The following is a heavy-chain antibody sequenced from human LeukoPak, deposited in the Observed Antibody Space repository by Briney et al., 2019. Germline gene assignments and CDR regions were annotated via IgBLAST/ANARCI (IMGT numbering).Heavy chain of an antibody. CDR3: ARTQWFGDPTAEREAFDI. V-gene: IGHV3-21*01. CDR2: ITSSSSYI. J-gene: IGHJ3*02. Sequence: GGSLRLSCAASGFTFSTYNMNWVRQAPGKGLEWVSSITSSSSYIYYADSVKGRFTISRDNAKNSLYLQMKSLRAEDTAVYYCARTQWFGDPTAEREAFDIWGQGTMVTVSS. CDR1: GFTFSTYN. D-gene: IGHD3-10*01.